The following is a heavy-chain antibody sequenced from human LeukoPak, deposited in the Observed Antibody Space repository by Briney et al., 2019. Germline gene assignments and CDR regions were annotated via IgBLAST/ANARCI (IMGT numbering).Heavy chain of an antibody. CDR3: ARLTRGYDYVWGSYRYTESRTAYYFDY. D-gene: IGHD3-16*02. J-gene: IGHJ4*02. CDR1: GGSISSYY. Sequence: SETLSLTCTVSGGSISSYYWSWIRQPPGKGLEWIGYIYYSGSTNYNPSLKSRVTISVDTSKNRFSLKLSSVTAADTAVYYCARLTRGYDYVWGSYRYTESRTAYYFDYWGQGTLVTVSS. V-gene: IGHV4-59*08. CDR2: IYYSGST.